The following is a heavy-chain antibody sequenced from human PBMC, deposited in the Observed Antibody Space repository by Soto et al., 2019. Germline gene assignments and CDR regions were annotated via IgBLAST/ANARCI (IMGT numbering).Heavy chain of an antibody. CDR2: ITGTTGST. J-gene: IGHJ4*02. D-gene: IGHD1-26*01. CDR3: AKMSGTYGNGFFDY. V-gene: IGHV3-23*01. Sequence: GGALRRSCAASVFTVSSFAMSWVRQTPGKGPEWVSVITGTTGSTFYADSVKGRFSISRDNSKNTFYLQMDNLRAEDTALYYCAKMSGTYGNGFFDYWGQGTLVTVSS. CDR1: VFTVSSFA.